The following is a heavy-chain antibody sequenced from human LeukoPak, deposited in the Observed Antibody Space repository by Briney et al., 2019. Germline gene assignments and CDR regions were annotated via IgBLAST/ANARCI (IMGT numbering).Heavy chain of an antibody. CDR1: GYSFTRYW. Sequence: GDPLKISRKGSGYSFTRYWFGRVRQMPGKGLEWIGIVYPGVSDTRYSPSFQGQVTISTDKAISTAYLQWSSLKASDTAMYYCARLRKTYYDFSYYYYMDVWGKGTTVTVSS. V-gene: IGHV5-51*01. D-gene: IGHD3-3*01. CDR3: ARLRKTYYDFSYYYYMDV. J-gene: IGHJ6*03. CDR2: VYPGVSDT.